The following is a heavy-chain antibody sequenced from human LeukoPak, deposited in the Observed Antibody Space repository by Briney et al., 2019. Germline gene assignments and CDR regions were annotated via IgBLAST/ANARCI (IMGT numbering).Heavy chain of an antibody. J-gene: IGHJ4*02. D-gene: IGHD3-10*01. V-gene: IGHV4-59*04. CDR1: GGSISSYY. CDR3: ARPSYYYGSGSLYFDY. CDR2: IYYSGST. Sequence: SETLSLTCTVSGGSISSYYWSWIRQPPGKGLEWIGYIYYSGSTYYNPSLKSRVTISVDTSKNQFSLKLSSVTAADTAVYYCARPSYYYGSGSLYFDYWGQGTLVTVSS.